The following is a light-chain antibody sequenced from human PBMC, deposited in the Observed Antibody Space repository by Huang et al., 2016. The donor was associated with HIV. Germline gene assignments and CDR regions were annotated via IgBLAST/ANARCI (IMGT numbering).Light chain of an antibody. CDR2: GSS. V-gene: IGKV3-15*01. CDR1: QSVFKN. Sequence: ENLMTQSPSTLSVSPGESATLSCRASQSVFKNLAWYQQKPGQAPKLFIYGSSTRAAGIPARFSGSGSGTDFTLTISSLQSEDFAVYYCQQYNTSPRTFGQGTKVEV. CDR3: QQYNTSPRT. J-gene: IGKJ1*01.